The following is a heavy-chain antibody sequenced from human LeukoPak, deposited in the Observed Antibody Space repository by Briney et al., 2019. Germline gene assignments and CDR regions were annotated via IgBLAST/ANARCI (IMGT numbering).Heavy chain of an antibody. CDR2: IKQDGSAK. V-gene: IGHV3-7*05. CDR3: ARCYGDLTILDY. J-gene: IGHJ4*02. CDR1: GXTLSAYW. Sequence: GGSLRLSWAVSGXTLSAYWMSWVRQAPGKGLEWVANIKQDGSAKHYVDSVKGRFAVSRDNAKNSLYLQMNSLRAEDTAVYYCARCYGDLTILDYWGQGTLVTVSS. D-gene: IGHD4-17*01.